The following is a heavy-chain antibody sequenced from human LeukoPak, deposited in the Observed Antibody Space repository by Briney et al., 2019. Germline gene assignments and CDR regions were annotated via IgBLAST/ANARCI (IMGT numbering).Heavy chain of an antibody. CDR3: TKDMGGEVSSSDY. CDR2: ISWNSGSV. Sequence: GGSLRLSCAASGFTFDDYAMHWVRQAPGKGLEWVSGISWNSGSVGYADSAKGRFTISRDNAKNSLYLQMNSLRAEDTALYFCTKDMGGEVSSSDYWGQGTLVTVSS. V-gene: IGHV3-9*01. D-gene: IGHD6-6*01. CDR1: GFTFDDYA. J-gene: IGHJ4*02.